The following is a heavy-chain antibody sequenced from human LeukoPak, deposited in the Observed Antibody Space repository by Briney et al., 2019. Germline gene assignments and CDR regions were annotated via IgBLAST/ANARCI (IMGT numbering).Heavy chain of an antibody. CDR1: GFAFSSYA. J-gene: IGHJ4*02. V-gene: IGHV3-23*01. CDR3: AKEEYIVVVPAAIDY. CDR2: ISGSGGST. Sequence: GSLRLSCAASGFAFSSYAMSWVRQAPGKGLAWVSAISGSGGSTYYADSVKGRFTISRDNSKNTLYLQMNSLRAEDTAVYYCAKEEYIVVVPAAIDYWGEGTLVTVSS. D-gene: IGHD2-2*01.